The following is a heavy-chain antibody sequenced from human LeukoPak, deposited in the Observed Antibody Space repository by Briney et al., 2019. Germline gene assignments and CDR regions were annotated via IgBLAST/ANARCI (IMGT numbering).Heavy chain of an antibody. CDR1: GGSISSSSYY. Sequence: SETLSLTCTVSGGSISSSSYYWGWIRQPRGKGLEWIGSIYYSGSTYYNPSLKSRVTIPVDTSKNQFSLKLSSVTAADTAVYYCARWYYYDSSGYYESAFDIWGQGTMVTVSS. D-gene: IGHD3-22*01. V-gene: IGHV4-39*01. J-gene: IGHJ3*02. CDR2: IYYSGST. CDR3: ARWYYYDSSGYYESAFDI.